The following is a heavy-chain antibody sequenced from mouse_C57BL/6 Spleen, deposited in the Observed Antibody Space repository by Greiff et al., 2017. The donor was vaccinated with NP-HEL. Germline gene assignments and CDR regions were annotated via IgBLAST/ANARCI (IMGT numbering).Heavy chain of an antibody. Sequence: QVQLKESGAELVRPGTSVKVSCKASGYAFTNYLIEWVKQRPGQGLEWIGVINPGSGGTNYNEKFKGKATLTADKSSSTAYMQRSSLTSENSAVYFSARNDGSWFAGWGKGTLVTVAA. CDR2: INPGSGGT. CDR1: GYAFTNYL. J-gene: IGHJ3*01. D-gene: IGHD2-3*01. V-gene: IGHV1-54*01. CDR3: ARNDGSWFAG.